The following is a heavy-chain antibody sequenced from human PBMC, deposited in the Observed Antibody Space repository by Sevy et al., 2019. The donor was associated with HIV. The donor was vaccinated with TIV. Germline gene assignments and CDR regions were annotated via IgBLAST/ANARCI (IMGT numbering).Heavy chain of an antibody. CDR2: IKEDGSAK. Sequence: GGSLRLSCAASGFTFSDYWMSWVRQAPGKGLEWLANIKEDGSAKYYGDSVKGRFTISRDNADDSLYLQMNSLRVEDTAVYYCARDKGGKDYWGQGTLVTVSS. D-gene: IGHD3-16*01. J-gene: IGHJ4*02. CDR3: ARDKGGKDY. CDR1: GFTFSDYW. V-gene: IGHV3-7*01.